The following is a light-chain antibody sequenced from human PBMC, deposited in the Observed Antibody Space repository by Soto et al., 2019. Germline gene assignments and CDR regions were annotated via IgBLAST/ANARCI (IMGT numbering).Light chain of an antibody. V-gene: IGKV3-20*01. Sequence: DIVLTQSPATLSLSPGDRATLSCRASQTVGSSYLAWYQQKPGQAPRLFIYGASSRATGVPDRFSGSGSGTDFTLTISRLEPEAFAVYYCQHYGSSPPWTFGQGTKVDFK. CDR1: QTVGSSY. CDR2: GAS. CDR3: QHYGSSPPWT. J-gene: IGKJ1*01.